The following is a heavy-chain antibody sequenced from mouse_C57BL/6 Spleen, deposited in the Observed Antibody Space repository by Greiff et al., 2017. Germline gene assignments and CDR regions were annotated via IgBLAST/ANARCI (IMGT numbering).Heavy chain of an antibody. V-gene: IGHV1-15*01. Sequence: QVQLKQSGAELVRPGASVTLSCKASGYTFTDYEMHWVKQTPVHGLEWIGAIDPETGGTAYNQKFKGKAILTADKTSSTAYMELRSLTSEDSAVYYCTRSSYYGNYVDDWGHGPTLTVSS. D-gene: IGHD2-1*01. CDR3: TRSSYYGNYVDD. CDR2: IDPETGGT. CDR1: GYTFTDYE. J-gene: IGHJ2*01.